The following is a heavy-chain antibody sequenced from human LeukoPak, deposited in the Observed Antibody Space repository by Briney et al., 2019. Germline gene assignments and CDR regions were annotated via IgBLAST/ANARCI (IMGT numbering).Heavy chain of an antibody. CDR3: ARTRITIFGVVIPDAFDI. V-gene: IGHV4-59*01. CDR2: IYYSGST. D-gene: IGHD3-3*01. Sequence: SQTLSLTCTVSGGSISSYYWSWIRQPPGKGLEWIGYIYYSGSTNYNPSLKSRVTISVDTSKNQFSLKLSSVTAADTAVYYCARTRITIFGVVIPDAFDIWGQGTMVTVSS. J-gene: IGHJ3*02. CDR1: GGSISSYY.